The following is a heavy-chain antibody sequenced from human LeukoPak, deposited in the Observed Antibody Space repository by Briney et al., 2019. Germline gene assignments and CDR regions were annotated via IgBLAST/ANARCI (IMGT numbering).Heavy chain of an antibody. Sequence: GGSLRLSCVASGFTFSSYWMHWVRQAPGKGLVWVSRINSDGSSTTYADSVKGRFTISRDNAKNTLYLQMNSLRAEDTAVYYCARGGVYSTSAVDYWGQGTLVTVSS. V-gene: IGHV3-74*01. J-gene: IGHJ4*02. CDR1: GFTFSSYW. CDR2: INSDGSST. D-gene: IGHD6-6*01. CDR3: ARGGVYSTSAVDY.